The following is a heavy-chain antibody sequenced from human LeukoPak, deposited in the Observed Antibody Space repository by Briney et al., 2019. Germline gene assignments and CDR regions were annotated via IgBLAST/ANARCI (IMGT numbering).Heavy chain of an antibody. Sequence: PGGSLRLSCAASRFALGSYAMSWVRQAPGKGLEWVSAISGSDSSTYYADSVRGRFTISRDNSKNTLYLQMNSLRAGDTAFYYCAKDRGYDAGGYAFDHWGQGTLVTVSS. CDR3: AKDRGYDAGGYAFDH. CDR2: ISGSDSST. D-gene: IGHD4/OR15-4a*01. J-gene: IGHJ4*02. V-gene: IGHV3-23*01. CDR1: RFALGSYA.